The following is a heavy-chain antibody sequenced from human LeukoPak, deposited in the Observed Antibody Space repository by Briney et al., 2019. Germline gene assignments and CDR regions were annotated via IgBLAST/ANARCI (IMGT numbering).Heavy chain of an antibody. Sequence: GGSLRLSCAASGFTFISYSMNWVRQAPGKGLEWGSSISSTGSYIYYADSVKGRFTISRDNAKNSLYLQMNNLRAEDTAVYYCARPNYGDYDYWGQGTLVTVSS. CDR1: GFTFISYS. CDR3: ARPNYGDYDY. J-gene: IGHJ4*02. D-gene: IGHD4-17*01. CDR2: ISSTGSYI. V-gene: IGHV3-21*01.